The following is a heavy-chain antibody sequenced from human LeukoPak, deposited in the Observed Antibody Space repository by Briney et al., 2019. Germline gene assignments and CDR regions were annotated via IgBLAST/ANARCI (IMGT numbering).Heavy chain of an antibody. CDR2: IGIAGDT. J-gene: IGHJ3*02. CDR1: GFTFSSYD. D-gene: IGHD3-16*01. CDR3: AREPVSQESDMLGAFDI. Sequence: GGSLRLSCAASGFTFSSYDMHWVRQVTGKGLEWVSGIGIAGDTYYPGSVKGRFTISRENAKNSLYLQMKSLRAGDTAVYFCAREPVSQESDMLGAFDIWGQGTMVTVSS. V-gene: IGHV3-13*01.